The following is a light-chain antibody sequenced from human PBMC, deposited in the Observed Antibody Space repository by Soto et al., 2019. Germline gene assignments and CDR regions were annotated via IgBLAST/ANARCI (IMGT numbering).Light chain of an antibody. J-gene: IGLJ1*01. V-gene: IGLV2-8*01. CDR2: EVT. Sequence: QSVLTQPPSASGSPGQSVNISCTGTSSDVGGYDYVSWYQQRPGKAPKLLIHEVTKRPSGVPDRFSGSKSGNTASLTVSGLQAEDEADYYCSSYAGRTLYVFGTGTKVTVL. CDR3: SSYAGRTLYV. CDR1: SSDVGGYDY.